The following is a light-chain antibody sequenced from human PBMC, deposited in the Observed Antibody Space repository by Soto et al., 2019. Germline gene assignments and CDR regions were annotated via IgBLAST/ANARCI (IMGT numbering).Light chain of an antibody. CDR1: SSDVGGYKY. Sequence: QSALTQPASVSGSPGQSITISCTGTSSDVGGYKYVSWYQQHPGKAPKLMIYEVSDRPSGVSNRFSGSKSGNTASLTISGLLTEDEADYYCSSYSSSSTVLFGGGTKVTVL. V-gene: IGLV2-14*01. CDR2: EVS. J-gene: IGLJ2*01. CDR3: SSYSSSSTVL.